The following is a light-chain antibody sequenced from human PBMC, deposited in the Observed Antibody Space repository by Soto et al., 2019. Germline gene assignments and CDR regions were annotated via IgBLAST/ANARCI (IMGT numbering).Light chain of an antibody. CDR2: RNE. Sequence: QSALAQPPSASGTPGQRVTISCSGSSSNVGSNTVDWYQHVAGTAPKLLIYRNEKRPSGVPARFSGSESGTSASLAISGLQSDDEAEYFCAAWDDGLTGVIFGGGTKVTVL. CDR1: SSNVGSNT. CDR3: AAWDDGLTGVI. J-gene: IGLJ2*01. V-gene: IGLV1-44*01.